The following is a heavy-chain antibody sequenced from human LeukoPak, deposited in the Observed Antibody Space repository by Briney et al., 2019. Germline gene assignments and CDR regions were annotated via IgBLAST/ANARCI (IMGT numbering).Heavy chain of an antibody. D-gene: IGHD4-11*01. CDR2: IYHSGST. CDR3: ASQHDYREWFDP. V-gene: IGHV4-38-2*02. J-gene: IGHJ5*02. Sequence: SETLSLTCTVSGYSISSGYYWGWIRQPPGKGLEWIGSIYHSGSTYYNPSLKSRVTISVDTSKNQFSLKLSSVTAADTAVYYCASQHDYREWFDPWGQGTLVTVSS. CDR1: GYSISSGYY.